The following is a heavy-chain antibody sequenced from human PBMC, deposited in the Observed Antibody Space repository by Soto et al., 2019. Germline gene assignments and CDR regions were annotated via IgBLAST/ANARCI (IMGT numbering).Heavy chain of an antibody. V-gene: IGHV4-34*01. CDR1: GGSLIGYY. CDR2: INHSGST. CDR3: ARGSPYSGYAW. D-gene: IGHD5-12*01. Sequence: SETLSLTCAVYGGSLIGYYWSWIRQPPGKGLEWIGEINHSGSTNYNPSLKSRVTISVDTSKNQFSLKLSSVTAADTAVYYCARGSPYSGYAWWGQGTLVTVSS. J-gene: IGHJ4*02.